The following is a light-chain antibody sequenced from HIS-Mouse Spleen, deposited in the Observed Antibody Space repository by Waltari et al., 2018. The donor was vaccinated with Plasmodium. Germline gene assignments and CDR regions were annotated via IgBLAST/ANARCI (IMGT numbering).Light chain of an antibody. Sequence: IQMTQSTSTLSESVGDKVTITCRARQRISSWFAWDQKKPGTAPKLLMYKASSLVSGVPSRFSCSGSGTDFTLTSSSLQPDYFATYYCQQYNSYWTFGQGTKVEIK. CDR3: QQYNSYWT. V-gene: IGKV1-5*03. J-gene: IGKJ1*01. CDR2: KAS. CDR1: QRISSW.